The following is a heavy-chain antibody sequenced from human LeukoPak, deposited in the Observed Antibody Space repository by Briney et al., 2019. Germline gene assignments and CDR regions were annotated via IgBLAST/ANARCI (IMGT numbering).Heavy chain of an antibody. CDR1: GGSISSSSYY. Sequence: PSETLSLTCTVSGGSISSSSYYWGWIRQPPGKGLEYIGSLFYSGVSYYNPSLKSRVTMSVDTSKNQFSLKLSSVTAAETAVYYCARWATVLNWFDPWGQGTLVTVSS. CDR2: LFYSGVS. V-gene: IGHV4-39*01. D-gene: IGHD1-26*01. J-gene: IGHJ5*02. CDR3: ARWATVLNWFDP.